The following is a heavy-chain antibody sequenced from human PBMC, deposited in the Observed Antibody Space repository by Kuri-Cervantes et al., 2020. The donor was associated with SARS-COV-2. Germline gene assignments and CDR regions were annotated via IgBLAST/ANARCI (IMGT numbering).Heavy chain of an antibody. J-gene: IGHJ6*03. CDR3: ARSHSMDV. Sequence: GGSLRLSCASSGFTFSDYDMHWVRQAPGKGLEWVAVIWYDGRNTYYTGSVKGRFTISRDNSKNMLYLEVNSLRAEDTAVYYCARSHSMDVWGTGTAVTVSS. CDR1: GFTFSDYD. V-gene: IGHV3-33*08. CDR2: IWYDGRNT.